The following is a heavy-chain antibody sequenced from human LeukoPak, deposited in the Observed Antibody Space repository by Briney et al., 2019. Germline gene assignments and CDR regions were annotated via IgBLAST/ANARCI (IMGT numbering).Heavy chain of an antibody. D-gene: IGHD2-2*01. V-gene: IGHV6-1*01. Sequence: SQTLSLTCAISGDSVSSNSVTWNWIRQSPSRGLEWLGRTYYRPTWYNDYAVSVRGRTTVNPDTSKNQFSLHLNSVTPEDTAVYYCARRLTQYDCFDPWGQGILVTVSS. CDR1: GDSVSSNSVT. CDR2: TYYRPTWYN. CDR3: ARRLTQYDCFDP. J-gene: IGHJ5*02.